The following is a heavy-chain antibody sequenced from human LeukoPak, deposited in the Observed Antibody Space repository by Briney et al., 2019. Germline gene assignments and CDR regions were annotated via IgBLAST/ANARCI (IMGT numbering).Heavy chain of an antibody. CDR2: INPNSGGT. CDR3: ARMWEYCSSTSCSFDY. CDR1: GYTFTGYY. D-gene: IGHD2-2*01. Sequence: ASVKVSCKASGYTFTGYYMHWVRQAPGQGLEWMGWINPNSGGTNYAQKFQGRVTMTRDTSISTAYVELSRLRSDDTAVYYCARMWEYCSSTSCSFDYWGQGTLVTVSS. J-gene: IGHJ4*02. V-gene: IGHV1-2*02.